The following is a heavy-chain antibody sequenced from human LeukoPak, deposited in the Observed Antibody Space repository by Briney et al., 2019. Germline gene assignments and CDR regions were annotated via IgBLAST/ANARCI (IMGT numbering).Heavy chain of an antibody. V-gene: IGHV3-30-3*01. Sequence: GRSLRLSCAASGFTFSSYAMHWVRQAPGKGLEWVAVISYDGSNKYYADSVKGRFTISGDNSKNTLYLQMNSLRAEDTAVYYCAREFSDCTNGVCYAYFDYWGQGTLVTVSS. CDR2: ISYDGSNK. D-gene: IGHD2-8*01. CDR1: GFTFSSYA. J-gene: IGHJ4*02. CDR3: AREFSDCTNGVCYAYFDY.